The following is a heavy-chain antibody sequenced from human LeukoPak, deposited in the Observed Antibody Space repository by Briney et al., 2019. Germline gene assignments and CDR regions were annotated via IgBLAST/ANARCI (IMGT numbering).Heavy chain of an antibody. D-gene: IGHD3-22*01. J-gene: IGHJ5*02. CDR1: GYTFTSYY. V-gene: IGHV3-64D*06. CDR2: ITSNGGTT. CDR3: AYSSGYYH. Sequence: SCKASGYTFTSYYMHWVRQAPGKGLEYVSAITSNGGTTYYADSVKGRFTISRDNSKNTLYLQMSSLRAEDTAVYYCAYSSGYYHWGQGTLVTVSS.